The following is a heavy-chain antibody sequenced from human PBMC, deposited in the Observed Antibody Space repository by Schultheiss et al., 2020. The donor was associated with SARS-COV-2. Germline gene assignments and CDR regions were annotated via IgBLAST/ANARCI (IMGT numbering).Heavy chain of an antibody. V-gene: IGHV3-23*01. D-gene: IGHD4-23*01. CDR2: ISGDAGYT. J-gene: IGHJ6*02. CDR1: GFTFSSYA. Sequence: GGSLRLSCAASGFTFSSYAMTWVRQAPGKGLEWVSTISGDAGYTKDADSVKGRFTISRDNSKNTLFLQMNSLRAEDTAVYYCARDLKNDYGGDYYFYHGMDVWGQGTAVTVSS. CDR3: ARDLKNDYGGDYYFYHGMDV.